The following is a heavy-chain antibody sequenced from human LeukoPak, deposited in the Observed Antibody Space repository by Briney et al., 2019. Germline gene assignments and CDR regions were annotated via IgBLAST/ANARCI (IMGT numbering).Heavy chain of an antibody. CDR3: VRHDGRGGATMGAFDS. D-gene: IGHD5-12*01. J-gene: IGHJ5*01. CDR2: VYYGRTT. Sequence: SDTLSLTCAVSGYSISSSNWWGWIRQPPGKGLEWIGTVYYGRTTYYNPSLDGRVTISLDTSANHFSLQLNSVTAADTAVYYCVRHDGRGGATMGAFDSWGQGSLVTVSS. V-gene: IGHV4-28*01. CDR1: GYSISSSNW.